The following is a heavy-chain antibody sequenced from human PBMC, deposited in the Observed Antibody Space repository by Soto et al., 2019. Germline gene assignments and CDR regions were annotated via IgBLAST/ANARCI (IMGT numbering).Heavy chain of an antibody. CDR2: IVPNVGTV. J-gene: IGHJ4*02. CDR1: GGTLSSFINYP. CDR3: ARRDTSGFLRYFDN. D-gene: IGHD3-3*01. V-gene: IGHV1-69*06. Sequence: QMQLVQSGAEVKKPGSLVKVSCTASGGTLSSFINYPINWVRQAPGQGLAWMGGIVPNVGTVNYAQKFQGIVTITADKSTGTAYMEVSSLRSEDTALYYCARRDTSGFLRYFDNWGQGTLVTVSS.